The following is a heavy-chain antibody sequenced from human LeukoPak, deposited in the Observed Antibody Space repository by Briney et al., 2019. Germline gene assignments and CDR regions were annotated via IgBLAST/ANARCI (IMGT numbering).Heavy chain of an antibody. CDR2: ISYNGRNN. V-gene: IGHV3-30*18. Sequence: GGSLRLSWAASGXTFYSYGVHWVRQAPGKGLEWVALISYNGRNNYYADSVKGRFTISRDNSKNTLYLQVSSLRTEDTAVYFCAKDNRGYFDFWGQGTLVTVSS. CDR3: AKDNRGYFDF. D-gene: IGHD3-16*01. J-gene: IGHJ4*02. CDR1: GXTFYSYG.